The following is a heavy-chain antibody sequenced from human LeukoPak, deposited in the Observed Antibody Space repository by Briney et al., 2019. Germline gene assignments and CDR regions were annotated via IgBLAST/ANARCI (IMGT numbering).Heavy chain of an antibody. D-gene: IGHD3-10*01. J-gene: IGHJ4*02. CDR1: SGSITNDY. CDR2: ISYSGST. V-gene: IGHV4-59*12. CDR3: ARPYYYGSGSYYKY. Sequence: SETLSLTCTVSSGSITNDYWTWIRQPPGKGLEWIGYISYSGSTYYNPSLKSRVTISVDTSKNQFSLKLSSVTAADTAVYYCARPYYYGSGSYYKYWGQGTLVTVSS.